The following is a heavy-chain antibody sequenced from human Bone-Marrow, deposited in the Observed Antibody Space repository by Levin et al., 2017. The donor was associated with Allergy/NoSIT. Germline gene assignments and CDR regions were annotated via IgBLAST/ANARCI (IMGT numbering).Heavy chain of an antibody. Sequence: SQTLSLTCTVSGDSINSEYYWNWIRQCPGKGLEWIGYIYHSGYTNYNPSLKSRLLISADPSNNQFSLNLKSVTAADTAVYYCARSSGILTGYGFRFDPWGQGTLVTVSS. V-gene: IGHV4-31*03. CDR3: ARSSGILTGYGFRFDP. D-gene: IGHD3-9*01. J-gene: IGHJ5*02. CDR2: IYHSGYT. CDR1: GDSINSEYY.